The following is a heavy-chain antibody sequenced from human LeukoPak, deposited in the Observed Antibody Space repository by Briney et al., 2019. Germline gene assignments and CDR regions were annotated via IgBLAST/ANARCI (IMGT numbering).Heavy chain of an antibody. Sequence: GRSLRLSCAASGFTFSSYWMHWVRQAPGKGLVWVSRINSDGSSTSYADSVKGRFTISRDNAKNTLYLQMNSLRAEDTAVYYCARVPGGNSYYYMDVWGKGTTVTVSS. CDR3: ARVPGGNSYYYMDV. CDR2: INSDGSST. V-gene: IGHV3-74*01. D-gene: IGHD2-15*01. J-gene: IGHJ6*03. CDR1: GFTFSSYW.